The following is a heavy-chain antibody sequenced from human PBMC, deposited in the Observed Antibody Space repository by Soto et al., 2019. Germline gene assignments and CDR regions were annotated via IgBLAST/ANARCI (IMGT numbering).Heavy chain of an antibody. D-gene: IGHD3-10*01. J-gene: IGHJ4*02. CDR2: IYHSGST. CDR1: GGSISSGGYS. CDR3: ARVRGGYYFDY. V-gene: IGHV4-30-2*01. Sequence: QLQLQESSSGLVKPSQTLSLTCAVSGGSISSGGYSWSWIRQPPGKGLEWIGYIYHSGSTYYNPSLKSRVTISVDRSKNQFSLKLSSVTAADTAVYYCARVRGGYYFDYWGQGTLVTVSS.